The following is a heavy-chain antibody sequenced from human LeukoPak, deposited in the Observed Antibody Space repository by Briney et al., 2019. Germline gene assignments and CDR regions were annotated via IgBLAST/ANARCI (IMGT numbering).Heavy chain of an antibody. J-gene: IGHJ3*02. CDR1: GYTFTSYD. CDR2: MNPNSGNT. V-gene: IGHV1-8*01. CDR3: ARPYYDILTGSDAFDI. Sequence: ASVKVSCKASGYTFTSYDINWVRQATGQGLEWMGWMNPNSGNTGYAQKFQGRVTMTRNTSRSTAYMELSSLRSEDTAVYYCARPYYDILTGSDAFDIWGQGTMVTVSS. D-gene: IGHD3-9*01.